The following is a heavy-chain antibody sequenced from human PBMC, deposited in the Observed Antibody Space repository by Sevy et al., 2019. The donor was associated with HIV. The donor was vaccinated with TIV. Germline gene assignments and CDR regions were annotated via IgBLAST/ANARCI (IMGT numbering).Heavy chain of an antibody. CDR1: GFTFSNYA. V-gene: IGHV3-23*01. Sequence: GGSLRLSCAASGFTFSNYAINWVRQAPGKGLEWVSRISDSGDSTYYSDSVKGRFTISRDNSKNTVHLQMNSLRVEDTAVYYCAQVVVPADIDPFYYYAYGLDVWGQGTTVTVSS. CDR3: AQVVVPADIDPFYYYAYGLDV. D-gene: IGHD2-2*01. J-gene: IGHJ6*02. CDR2: ISDSGDST.